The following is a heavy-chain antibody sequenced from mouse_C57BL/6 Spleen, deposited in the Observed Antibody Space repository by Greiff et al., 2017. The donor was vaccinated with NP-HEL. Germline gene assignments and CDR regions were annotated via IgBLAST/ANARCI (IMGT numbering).Heavy chain of an antibody. CDR3: ARPTGSYYFDY. D-gene: IGHD2-10*01. Sequence: EVKLVESGGGLVKPGGSLKLSCAASGFTFSDYGMHWVRQAPEKGLEWVAYISSGSSTIYYADTVKGRFTISRDNAKNTLFLQMTSLRAEYTAMYYCARPTGSYYFDYWGQGTTLTVSS. J-gene: IGHJ2*01. V-gene: IGHV5-17*01. CDR2: ISSGSSTI. CDR1: GFTFSDYG.